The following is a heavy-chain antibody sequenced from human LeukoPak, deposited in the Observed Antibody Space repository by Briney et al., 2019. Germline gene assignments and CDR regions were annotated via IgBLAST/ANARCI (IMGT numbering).Heavy chain of an antibody. D-gene: IGHD1-26*01. CDR2: ISSSSSYI. CDR3: AKDPGGARGAFDI. J-gene: IGHJ3*02. V-gene: IGHV3-21*04. CDR1: GFTFSSYS. Sequence: GGSLRLSCAASGFTFSSYSMNWVRQAPGKGLEWVSSISSSSSYIYYADSVKGRFTISRDNAKNSLYLQMNSLRAEDTAVYYCAKDPGGARGAFDIWGQGTMATVSS.